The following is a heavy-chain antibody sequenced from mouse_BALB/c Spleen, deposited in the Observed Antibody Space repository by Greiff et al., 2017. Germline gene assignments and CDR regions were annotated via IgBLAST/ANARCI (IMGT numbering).Heavy chain of an antibody. CDR1: GYSFTSYW. V-gene: IGHV1S126*01. Sequence: QVQLQQSGPQLVRPGASVKISCKASGYSFTSYWMHWVKQRPGQGLEWIGMIDPSDSETRINQKFKDKATLTVDKSSSTAYMQLSSPTSEDSAVYYCARHHYYGYAMDYWGQGTSVTVSS. J-gene: IGHJ4*01. CDR3: ARHHYYGYAMDY. D-gene: IGHD1-2*01. CDR2: IDPSDSET.